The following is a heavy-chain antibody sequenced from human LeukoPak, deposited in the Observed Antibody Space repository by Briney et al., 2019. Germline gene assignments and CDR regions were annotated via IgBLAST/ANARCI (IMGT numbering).Heavy chain of an antibody. J-gene: IGHJ4*02. CDR3: ARERYRGYCGGDCYPEDY. CDR2: ISAYNGNT. CDR1: GYTFTSYG. Sequence: ASVKVSCKASGYTFTSYGISWVRQAPGQGLEWMGWISAYNGNTNYAQKLQGRVTMTTDTSTSTAYMELRSLRSDDTAVYYCARERYRGYCGGDCYPEDYWGQGTLVTVSS. D-gene: IGHD2-21*01. V-gene: IGHV1-18*01.